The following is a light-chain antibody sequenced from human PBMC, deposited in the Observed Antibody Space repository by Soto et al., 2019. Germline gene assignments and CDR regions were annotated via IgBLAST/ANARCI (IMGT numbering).Light chain of an antibody. Sequence: EVLLTQSPGTLSLSPGERATLSCRTSQIVSSSHLAWYQQKSGHAPRLLIYGVSSKATGIPDRFSGSGAGTDFTLFISRLAPEYCAVYYFQLHDPSLSWYTFGQGTKLDI. CDR3: QLHDPSLSWYT. CDR1: QIVSSSH. V-gene: IGKV3-20*01. CDR2: GVS. J-gene: IGKJ2*01.